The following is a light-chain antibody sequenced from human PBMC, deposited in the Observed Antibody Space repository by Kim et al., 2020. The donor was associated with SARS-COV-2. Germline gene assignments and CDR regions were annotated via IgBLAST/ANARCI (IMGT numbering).Light chain of an antibody. CDR3: QQSFSTPHT. V-gene: IGKV1-39*01. CDR1: HSISGY. CDR2: ATS. Sequence: SASVREKVTITCRASHSISGYLNWYHQKPGKVPKLLIYATSTLQAGVPSRFSGSESGTDFTLTISSLQPEDFATYYCQQSFSTPHTFGQGTKLEI. J-gene: IGKJ2*01.